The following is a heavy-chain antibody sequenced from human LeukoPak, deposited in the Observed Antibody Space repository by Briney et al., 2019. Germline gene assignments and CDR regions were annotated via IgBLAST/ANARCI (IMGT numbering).Heavy chain of an antibody. Sequence: GGSLRLSCATSGFTFSTYAMHWARQARGQGLDWVASIRNDGTNKNHVDAVKGRFTISRDNSKNTLFLQMDSLRPEDTAIYYCAKSWSGYYHYYMDVWGKGTTVTVSS. CDR1: GFTFSTYA. D-gene: IGHD3-3*01. J-gene: IGHJ6*03. CDR3: AKSWSGYYHYYMDV. CDR2: IRNDGTNK. V-gene: IGHV3-30*02.